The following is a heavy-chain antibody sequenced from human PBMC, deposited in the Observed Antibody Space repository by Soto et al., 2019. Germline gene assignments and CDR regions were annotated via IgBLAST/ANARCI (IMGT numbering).Heavy chain of an antibody. CDR2: IYYTGTN. D-gene: IGHD1-1*01. CDR1: GGSISSGGTGSY. CDR3: ASGHDAYKVRY. V-gene: IGHV4-31*03. Sequence: QVQLQESGPGLVKPSQTLSLTCTVSGGSISSGGTGSYWTWIRQLPGKGLEWIGYIYYTGTNYYNPSLKSRPTISIDTSYNQFSLKLTSETAADTAVYFCASGHDAYKVRYWGQGTLVTVSS. J-gene: IGHJ4*02.